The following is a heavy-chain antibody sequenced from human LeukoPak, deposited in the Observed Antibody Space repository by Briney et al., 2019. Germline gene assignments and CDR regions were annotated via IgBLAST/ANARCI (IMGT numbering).Heavy chain of an antibody. J-gene: IGHJ3*02. V-gene: IGHV4-34*01. CDR3: AREIAAARGAFDI. CDR1: GGSFSGYY. CDR2: IHHRGGT. Sequence: PSETLSLTCAVYGGSFSGYYWSWIRQPPGKGLEWIGEIHHRGGTNYNPSLKSRVTISVDTSKNQFSLKLSSVTAADTALYYCAREIAAARGAFDIWGQGTMVTVSS. D-gene: IGHD6-13*01.